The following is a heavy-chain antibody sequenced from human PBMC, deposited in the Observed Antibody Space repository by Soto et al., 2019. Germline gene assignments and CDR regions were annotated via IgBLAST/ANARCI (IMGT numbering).Heavy chain of an antibody. D-gene: IGHD4-17*01. J-gene: IGHJ6*02. CDR1: GGSISSGGYS. CDR3: ARAHYGDYGYGMDV. V-gene: IGHV4-30-2*01. CDR2: IYHSGHT. Sequence: QLQLQESGSGLVKPSQTLSLTCAASGGSISSGGYSWSWIRQPPGKGLEWIGYIYHSGHTYCNSLHKSRVTISVDRSKNQFALKLSSVTAADTAVYYCARAHYGDYGYGMDVWGQGTTVTVSS.